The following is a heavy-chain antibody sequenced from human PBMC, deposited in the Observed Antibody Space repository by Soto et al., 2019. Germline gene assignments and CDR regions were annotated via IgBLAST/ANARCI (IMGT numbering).Heavy chain of an antibody. CDR2: IYYSGST. D-gene: IGHD4-4*01. CDR1: GGSISSSSYY. CDR3: ARAYGRLQYRSWFDP. V-gene: IGHV4-39*01. J-gene: IGHJ5*02. Sequence: QLQLQESGPGLVKPSETLSLTCTVSGGSISSSSYYWGWIRQPPGKGLEWIGSIYYSGSTYYNPSLKSPVTISVDTSKNKFSLKLSSVTAADRAVYYCARAYGRLQYRSWFDPWGQGTLVTVSS.